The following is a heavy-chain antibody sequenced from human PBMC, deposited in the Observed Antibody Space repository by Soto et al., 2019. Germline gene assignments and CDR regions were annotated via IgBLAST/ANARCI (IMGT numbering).Heavy chain of an antibody. CDR1: GFTFSSYS. CDR3: ASDGGLIAALSGWLDP. V-gene: IGHV3-21*01. J-gene: IGHJ5*02. CDR2: ISSSSSYI. Sequence: GSLRLSCAASGFTFSSYSMNSGPRAPGKRLEWASSISSSSSYIYDADSVKGRVTISRDNAKNSRYPQMNSLRAEDTAVYYCASDGGLIAALSGWLDPWGQGTLVTVSS. D-gene: IGHD6-6*01.